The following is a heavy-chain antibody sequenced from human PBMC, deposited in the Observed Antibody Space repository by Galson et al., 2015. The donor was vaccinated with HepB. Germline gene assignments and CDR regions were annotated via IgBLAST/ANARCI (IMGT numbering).Heavy chain of an antibody. CDR3: AREYYDSSGYYSNVQGY. CDR2: ISYDGSNK. Sequence: SLRLSCAASGFTFSSYAMHWVRQAPGKGLEWVAIISYDGSNKYYADSVKGRFTISRDNSKNTLYLQMNSLRAEDTAVYYCAREYYDSSGYYSNVQGYWGQGTLVTVSS. V-gene: IGHV3-30-3*01. CDR1: GFTFSSYA. J-gene: IGHJ4*02. D-gene: IGHD3-22*01.